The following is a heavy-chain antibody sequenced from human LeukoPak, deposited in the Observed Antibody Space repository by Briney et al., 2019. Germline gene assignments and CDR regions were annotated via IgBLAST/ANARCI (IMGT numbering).Heavy chain of an antibody. V-gene: IGHV3-23*01. J-gene: IGHJ4*02. Sequence: GGSLRLSCVASGFTFSNYVMNWVRQAPGKGLQWVASIGIGTGSTYYADFVKGRFTISRDTSRNTLYLQMNSLEIEDTAVYYCAKSGRATDYWGQGTLVTVSS. CDR3: AKSGRATDY. CDR1: GFTFSNYV. D-gene: IGHD3-10*01. CDR2: IGIGTGST.